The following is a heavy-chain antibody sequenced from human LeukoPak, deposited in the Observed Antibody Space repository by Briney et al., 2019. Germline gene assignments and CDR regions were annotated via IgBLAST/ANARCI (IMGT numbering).Heavy chain of an antibody. Sequence: GGSLRLSCAASRFTFGSSWMSWVRQAPGKGLEWVANIKQDGSEKYYVDSVKGRFTISRDNAKNSLYLQMNSLRAEDTAVYYCARDKVVGATNFDYWGQGTLVTVSS. J-gene: IGHJ4*02. CDR3: ARDKVVGATNFDY. CDR1: RFTFGSSW. V-gene: IGHV3-7*01. D-gene: IGHD1-26*01. CDR2: IKQDGSEK.